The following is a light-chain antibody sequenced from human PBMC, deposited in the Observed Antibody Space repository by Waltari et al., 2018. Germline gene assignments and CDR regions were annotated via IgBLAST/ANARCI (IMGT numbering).Light chain of an antibody. J-gene: IGKJ1*01. V-gene: IGKV3-15*01. CDR2: GAS. CDR1: QSVSSN. CDR3: QQYNNWPRT. Sequence: ETVMTQSPATLSVSPGERTTLSCRASQSVSSNLAWYQQQPGQAPRLLIYGASTRAAVIPARFSGSRSGTAFTLTISSLQSEDFAVYYCQQYNNWPRTFGQGTKVEIK.